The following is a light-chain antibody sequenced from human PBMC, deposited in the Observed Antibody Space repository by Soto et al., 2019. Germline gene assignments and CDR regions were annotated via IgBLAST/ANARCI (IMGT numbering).Light chain of an antibody. CDR1: YIGSKS. J-gene: IGLJ1*01. V-gene: IGLV3-21*02. Sequence: SYELTQPPSVSVAPGQTARITCGGYYIGSKSVHWYQKKPGQAPVLVVYNDSDRPSGIPERLSGSNSGNTATLTISRVEAGDEADYYCQVWDSSNENYVFGTGTKLTVL. CDR3: QVWDSSNENYV. CDR2: NDS.